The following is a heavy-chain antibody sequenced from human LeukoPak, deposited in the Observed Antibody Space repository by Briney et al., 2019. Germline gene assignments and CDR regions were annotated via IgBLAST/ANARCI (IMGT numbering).Heavy chain of an antibody. CDR3: AREVLRTASAFDH. CDR2: IKQDGSEK. J-gene: IGHJ4*02. D-gene: IGHD5-18*01. CDR1: GFTFSSYW. V-gene: IGHV3-7*03. Sequence: GSLRLSCAASGFTFSSYWMSWVRQAPGKGLEWVANIKQDGSEKHYVDSVKGRFTIFRDNAKNSLSLQMNSLRDDDTAVYYCAREVLRTASAFDHWGQGTLVTVSS.